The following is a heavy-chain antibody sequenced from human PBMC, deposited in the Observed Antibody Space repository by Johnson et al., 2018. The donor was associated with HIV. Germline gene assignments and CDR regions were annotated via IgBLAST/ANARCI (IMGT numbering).Heavy chain of an antibody. V-gene: IGHV3-30*03. Sequence: QVQLVESGGGVVQPGRSQRLSCVASGFTFCNYDMDSVRQAPGKGPECVVSISYAGSNKYYADSVKGRFTISRDNSKKTLYLQMISLRGEETAGCYCARDRREYSSSRWPDAFDIWGQGTMVTVSS. D-gene: IGHD6-6*01. CDR1: GFTFCNYD. CDR3: ARDRREYSSSRWPDAFDI. J-gene: IGHJ3*02. CDR2: ISYAGSNK.